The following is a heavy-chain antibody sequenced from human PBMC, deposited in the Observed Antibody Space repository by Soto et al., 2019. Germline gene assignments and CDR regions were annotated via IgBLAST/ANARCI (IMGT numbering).Heavy chain of an antibody. CDR3: ARTYCGGNCNHLGYFDY. CDR1: GGSISSGDYY. J-gene: IGHJ4*02. CDR2: IYYSGST. Sequence: QVQLQESGPGLVKPSQTLSLTCTVSGGSISSGDYYWSWIRQPPGKGLEWFGHIYYSGSTFYNPSLKSRVTMSIDTSKNQFSLKLRSVTAADTAVYYCARTYCGGNCNHLGYFDYWGQGTLVTVSS. D-gene: IGHD2-21*02. V-gene: IGHV4-30-4*01.